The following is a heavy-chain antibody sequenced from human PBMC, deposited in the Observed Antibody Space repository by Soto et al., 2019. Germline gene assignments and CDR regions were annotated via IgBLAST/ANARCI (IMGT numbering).Heavy chain of an antibody. V-gene: IGHV4-59*01. D-gene: IGHD6-6*01. CDR3: AREGGAARHFDY. CDR2: IYYSGST. Sequence: SETLSLTCTVCGGSISSYYWSWIRQPPGKGLEWIGYIYYSGSTNYNPSLKSRVTISVDTSKNQFSLKLSSVTAADTAVYYCAREGGAARHFDYWGQGTLVTVSS. CDR1: GGSISSYY. J-gene: IGHJ4*02.